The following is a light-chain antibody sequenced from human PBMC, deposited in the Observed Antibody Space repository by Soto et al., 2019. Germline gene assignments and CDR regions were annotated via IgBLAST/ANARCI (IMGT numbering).Light chain of an antibody. Sequence: QSALTQPPSASGSPGQSVTISCTGTSSDVGGYNYVSWYQQYPGKVPKLMVXXVNKRPXGVPXRXSGSKSGNTASLTVSGLQAEXEADYYCTSYAGGNNVFGTGTKLTVL. V-gene: IGLV2-8*01. CDR2: XVN. CDR3: TSYAGGNNV. J-gene: IGLJ1*01. CDR1: SSDVGGYNY.